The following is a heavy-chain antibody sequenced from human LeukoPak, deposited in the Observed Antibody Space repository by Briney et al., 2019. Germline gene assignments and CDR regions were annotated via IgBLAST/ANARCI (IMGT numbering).Heavy chain of an antibody. CDR2: IYYSGST. V-gene: IGHV4-30-4*01. Sequence: SETLSLTCTVSGGSISSGDYYWSWIRQPPGKGLEWIGYIYYSGSTYYNPSLKSRLTMSVDTSNNQFSLKLMSVTAADTAVYYCARASDPWLQLTWGQGTLVTVSS. J-gene: IGHJ5*02. CDR1: GGSISSGDYY. CDR3: ARASDPWLQLT. D-gene: IGHD5-24*01.